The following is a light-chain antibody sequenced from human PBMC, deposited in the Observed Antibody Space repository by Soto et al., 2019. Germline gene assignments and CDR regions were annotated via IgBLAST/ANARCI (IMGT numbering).Light chain of an antibody. CDR3: QQYNSYSPFT. J-gene: IGKJ3*01. Sequence: EIVMTQSPATLSVSPGERATLSCRASQSISSNLAWYQQKPGQAPRLLMFRTSSRATGFPARFSGSGSGTEFNLTISSLQSEDFGVYYCQQYNSYSPFTFGPGTKVDIK. CDR2: RTS. CDR1: QSISSN. V-gene: IGKV3-15*01.